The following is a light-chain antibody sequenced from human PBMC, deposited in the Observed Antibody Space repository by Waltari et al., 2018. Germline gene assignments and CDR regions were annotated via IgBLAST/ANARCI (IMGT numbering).Light chain of an antibody. CDR2: KDT. J-gene: IGLJ2*01. Sequence: SHELTHPPSVSVSPGKTARITCSGDALPKQYAYWYQQKAGPAPVLLTYKDTERTSGIPERFSGSSSGTTVTLTISGVQAEDEADYYGQSADTDASVFFGGGTKLTVL. V-gene: IGLV3-25*03. CDR3: QSADTDASVF. CDR1: ALPKQY.